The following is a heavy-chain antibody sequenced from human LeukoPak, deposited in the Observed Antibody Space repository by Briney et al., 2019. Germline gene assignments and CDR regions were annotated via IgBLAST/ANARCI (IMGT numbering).Heavy chain of an antibody. CDR2: IRGSGGTT. CDR1: GFTFSSYG. J-gene: IGHJ3*02. CDR3: AKDMGRITITVPKDAFDI. V-gene: IGHV3-23*01. D-gene: IGHD1-20*01. Sequence: GGSLRLSCTASGFTFSSYGMCWVRQAPGEGLEWVSAIRGSGGTTYYADSVKGRFTISRDNSKNTLYLQMNSLRAEDTAVYYCAKDMGRITITVPKDAFDIWGQGTMVTVSS.